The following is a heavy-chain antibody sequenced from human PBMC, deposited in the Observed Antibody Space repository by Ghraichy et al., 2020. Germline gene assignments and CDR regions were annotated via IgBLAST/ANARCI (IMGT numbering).Heavy chain of an antibody. J-gene: IGHJ4*02. CDR2: INAGHGNT. Sequence: ASVKVSCKASGYTFTSYIMHWVRQAPGQRLEWMGWINAGHGNTKYSQKLQGRVTITRDTSASTAYMELSSLRSEDTAVYYCARGGGGYFDYWGQGTLVTVAS. CDR1: GYTFTSYI. D-gene: IGHD2-15*01. CDR3: ARGGGGYFDY. V-gene: IGHV1-3*01.